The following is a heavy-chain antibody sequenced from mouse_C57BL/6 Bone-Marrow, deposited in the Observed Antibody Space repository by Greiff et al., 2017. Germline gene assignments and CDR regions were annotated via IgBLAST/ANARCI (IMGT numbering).Heavy chain of an antibody. CDR1: GYAFSSSW. CDR2: FYPGDGDT. V-gene: IGHV1-82*01. CDR3: ARENYGYDGYYFDY. D-gene: IGHD2-2*01. J-gene: IGHJ2*01. Sequence: QVHVKQSGPELVKPGASVKISCKASGYAFSSSWMNWVKQRPGKGLEWIGRFYPGDGDTNYNGKFKGKATLTADKSSSTVYMQLSSLTSEDSAVYCCARENYGYDGYYFDYWGQGTTLTVSS.